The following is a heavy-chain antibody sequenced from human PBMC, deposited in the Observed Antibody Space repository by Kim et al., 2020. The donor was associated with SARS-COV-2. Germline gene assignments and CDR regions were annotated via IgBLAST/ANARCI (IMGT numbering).Heavy chain of an antibody. V-gene: IGHV3-30*07. Sequence: SRKGRLTIPRDNSKNTLYRQMNSLGAEDTAVYYCASNRYYYGSGSYYLDYWGQGTLVTVSS. J-gene: IGHJ4*02. CDR3: ASNRYYYGSGSYYLDY. D-gene: IGHD3-10*01.